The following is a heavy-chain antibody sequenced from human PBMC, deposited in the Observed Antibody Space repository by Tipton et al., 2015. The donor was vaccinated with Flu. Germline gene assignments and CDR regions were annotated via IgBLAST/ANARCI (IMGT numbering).Heavy chain of an antibody. CDR3: ARVHRYCTGVSCYSDASDI. D-gene: IGHD2-15*01. J-gene: IGHJ3*02. CDR1: GFTVTSSY. CDR2: IYGGGTT. V-gene: IGHV3-66*01. Sequence: SLRLSCAASGFTVTSSYMSWVRQAPGKGLEWVSVIYGGGTTDYADSVKGRFTISRDKSKNALYLQMNSLSAEDTAVYYCARVHRYCTGVSCYSDASDIWGQGTMVTVSS.